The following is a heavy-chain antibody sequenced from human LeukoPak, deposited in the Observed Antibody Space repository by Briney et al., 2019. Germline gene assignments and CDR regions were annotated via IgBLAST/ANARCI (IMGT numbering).Heavy chain of an antibody. Sequence: GGSLRLSCVASGFTFRSYGIHWVRQAPGKGLEWLASIWYDEITKNYADSVKGRFTISRDNSKNTLYLQMNSLRAEDTAVYYCAKGPKQLLVGSRGYYFDYWGQGTLVTVSS. J-gene: IGHJ4*02. CDR3: AKGPKQLLVGSRGYYFDY. CDR1: GFTFRSYG. V-gene: IGHV3-30*02. D-gene: IGHD6-13*01. CDR2: IWYDEITK.